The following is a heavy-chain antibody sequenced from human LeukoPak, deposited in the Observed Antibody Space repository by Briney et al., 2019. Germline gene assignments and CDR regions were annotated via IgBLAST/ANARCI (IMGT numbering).Heavy chain of an antibody. J-gene: IGHJ5*02. Sequence: ASVKDSCKASGYTFTGYYMHWVRQAPGQRLEWMEWINPNSGGTNYAQKFQGRVTITRDKSISTAYMELSRLRSDDTAVYYCARDGDWFDPWGQGTLVTVSS. CDR2: INPNSGGT. CDR1: GYTFTGYY. V-gene: IGHV1-2*02. D-gene: IGHD3-16*01. CDR3: ARDGDWFDP.